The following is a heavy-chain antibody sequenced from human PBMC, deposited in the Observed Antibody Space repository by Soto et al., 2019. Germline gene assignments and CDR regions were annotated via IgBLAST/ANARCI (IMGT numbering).Heavy chain of an antibody. CDR1: GGTFSSYA. CDR2: IIPIFGTA. D-gene: IGHD3-16*02. CDR3: ARANYVWGSYRPEYDY. Sequence: QVQLVQSGAEVKKPGSSVKVSCKASGGTFSSYAISWVRQAPGQGLEWMGGIIPIFGTANYAQKFQGRVTITADEAKRTDYVERRSLGSEDPAVYYCARANYVWGSYRPEYDYWGQGTLVTVSS. V-gene: IGHV1-69*12. J-gene: IGHJ4*02.